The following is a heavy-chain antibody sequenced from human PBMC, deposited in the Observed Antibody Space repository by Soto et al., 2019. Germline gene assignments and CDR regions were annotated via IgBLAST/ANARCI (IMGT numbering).Heavy chain of an antibody. CDR2: IYHSGST. V-gene: IGHV4-30-2*01. CDR3: ARDQLEGNWFDP. CDR1: GGSISSGGYS. J-gene: IGHJ5*02. D-gene: IGHD1-1*01. Sequence: QLQLQESGSGLVRPSQTLFLSCAVSGGSISSGGYSWNWIRQPPGKGLEWIGYIYHSGSTLYNPSLKSRVTISVDKSKNQFSLKLSSVTAADTAVYYCARDQLEGNWFDPWGQRTLVTVSS.